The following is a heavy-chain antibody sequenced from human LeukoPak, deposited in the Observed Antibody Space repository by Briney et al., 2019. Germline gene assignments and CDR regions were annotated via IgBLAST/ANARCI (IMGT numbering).Heavy chain of an antibody. CDR1: GFTFDNYA. J-gene: IGHJ4*02. CDR3: AKVRGTYSSGYFFDY. V-gene: IGHV3-9*01. Sequence: GGSLRLSCAASGFTFDNYAMHWVRQAPGKGQEWLSIISWNSGYIGYADSVKGRFTISRDNAKKSLDLQMNSLRAEDTAFYYCAKVRGTYSSGYFFDYWGQGTLVTVSS. D-gene: IGHD6-19*01. CDR2: ISWNSGYI.